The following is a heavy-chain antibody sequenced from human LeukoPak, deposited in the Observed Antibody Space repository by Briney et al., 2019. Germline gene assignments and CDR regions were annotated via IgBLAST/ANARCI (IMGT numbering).Heavy chain of an antibody. D-gene: IGHD3-22*01. CDR1: GFSISDTYC. J-gene: IGHJ3*01. CDR3: ARELRYDNSDSGAF. V-gene: IGHV4-38-2*02. Sequence: SETLSLTCTVAGFSISDTYCWGWIRQPPGKGLEWIANICHSGSTYFNPSLKSRVTISVDTSKNQFSLKLTSVTAADTALYYCARELRYDNSDSGAFWGQGTVVTVSS. CDR2: ICHSGST.